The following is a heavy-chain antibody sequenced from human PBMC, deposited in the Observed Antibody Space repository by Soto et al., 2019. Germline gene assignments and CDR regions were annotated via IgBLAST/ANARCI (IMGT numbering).Heavy chain of an antibody. CDR2: IYHSGST. V-gene: IGHV4-30-2*01. CDR3: ARGPDDSSGYYSFDY. J-gene: IGHJ4*02. D-gene: IGHD3-22*01. CDR1: GGSISSGGYS. Sequence: SETLSLTCAVSGGSISSGGYSWSWIRQPPGKGLEWIGYIYHSGSTYYNPSLKSRVTISVDRSKNQFSLKLSSVTAADTAVYYCARGPDDSSGYYSFDYWGQGTLVTVSS.